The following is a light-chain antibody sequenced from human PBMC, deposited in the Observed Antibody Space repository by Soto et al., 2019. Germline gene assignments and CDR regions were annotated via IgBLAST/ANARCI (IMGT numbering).Light chain of an antibody. CDR3: QQLNSYPIT. CDR1: QGISSY. CDR2: AAS. Sequence: DFQLTQSPSFPSPSVGDRVTIICGASQGISSYLAWYQQKPGKAPKXLIYAASTLHRGVPSRFSGSGSGTELTITISRLQPEDGATYDCQQLNSYPITFGQGTRLEIK. V-gene: IGKV1-9*01. J-gene: IGKJ5*01.